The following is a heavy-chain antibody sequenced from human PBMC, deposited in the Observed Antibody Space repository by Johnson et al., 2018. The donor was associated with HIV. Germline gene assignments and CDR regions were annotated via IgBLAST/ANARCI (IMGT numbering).Heavy chain of an antibody. CDR2: ISFDGNNK. D-gene: IGHD4-17*01. CDR3: ARAMYADDYGDYLFLAPRLDAFDI. Sequence: QVQLVESGGGVVQPGRSLRLSCAASGFSFSTSGMHWVRQAPGKGMEWVAVISFDGNNKYYTNSVKGRFTVSRDNSKNTLYLQMNSLSAEDTAVYYCARAMYADDYGDYLFLAPRLDAFDIWGAGTIVTVSS. J-gene: IGHJ3*02. V-gene: IGHV3-30*03. CDR1: GFSFSTSG.